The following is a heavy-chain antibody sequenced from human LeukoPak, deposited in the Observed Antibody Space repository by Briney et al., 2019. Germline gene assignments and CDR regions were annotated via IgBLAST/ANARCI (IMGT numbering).Heavy chain of an antibody. CDR3: ARHTYYYGSGINAFDI. V-gene: IGHV3-7*01. J-gene: IGHJ3*02. D-gene: IGHD3-10*01. CDR1: GFTFSNYW. Sequence: GGSLRLSCAASGFTFSNYWMSWVRQAPGKGLEWVANIKQDGSEKYYVDSVKGRFTISRDNAKNSLYLQMNSLRAEDTAVYYCARHTYYYGSGINAFDIWGQGTMVTVSS. CDR2: IKQDGSEK.